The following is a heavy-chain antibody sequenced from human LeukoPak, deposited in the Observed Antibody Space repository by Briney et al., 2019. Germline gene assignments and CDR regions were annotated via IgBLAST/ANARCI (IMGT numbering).Heavy chain of an antibody. V-gene: IGHV1-8*01. J-gene: IGHJ4*02. D-gene: IGHD1-1*01. CDR2: MNPNSGNT. Sequence: ASVKVSCKASGYTFSTCDINWVRQATGQGLEWIGWMNPNSGNTGFAHKFQGRVTMTRGTSINTAYMELSSLRSEDTAVYYCARVLGSIPHWGQGTLVTVSS. CDR3: ARVLGSIPH. CDR1: GYTFSTCD.